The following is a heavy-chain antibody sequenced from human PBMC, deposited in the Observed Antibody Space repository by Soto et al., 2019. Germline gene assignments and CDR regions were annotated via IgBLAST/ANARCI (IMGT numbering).Heavy chain of an antibody. CDR2: ISYDGSNK. V-gene: IGHV3-30-3*01. Sequence: GGSLRLSCAASGFTFSGYAMHWVRQAPGKGLEWVAVISYDGSNKYYADSVKGRFTISRDNSKNTLYLQMNSLRAEDTAVYYCAREDIVGATYYYYYYGMDVWGQGTTVTVSS. CDR1: GFTFSGYA. J-gene: IGHJ6*02. CDR3: AREDIVGATYYYYYYGMDV. D-gene: IGHD1-26*01.